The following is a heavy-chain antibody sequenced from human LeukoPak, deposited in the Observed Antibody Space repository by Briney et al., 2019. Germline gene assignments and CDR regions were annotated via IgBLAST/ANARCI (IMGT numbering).Heavy chain of an antibody. V-gene: IGHV3-9*01. Sequence: PGGSLRLSCAAPGFTFYDYAMHGVRQAPGKGLEWVSGISLNSVSIVYAVSVKGRFTISRDNAKNSLYLQMNTLRAEDTALYYCAKDFTAMVRGGDYWGQGTLVTVSS. CDR2: ISLNSVSI. CDR3: AKDFTAMVRGGDY. CDR1: GFTFYDYA. D-gene: IGHD5-18*01. J-gene: IGHJ4*02.